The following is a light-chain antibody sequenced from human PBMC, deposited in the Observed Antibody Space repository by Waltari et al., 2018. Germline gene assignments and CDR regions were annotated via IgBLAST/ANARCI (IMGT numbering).Light chain of an antibody. CDR3: CSYAGSYTVV. V-gene: IGLV2-14*01. CDR1: SSDIGDYNY. Sequence: QSALTQPASVSGSPGQSLTISCTGTSSDIGDYNYVSWYQQRPGTAPQLMIFDVTNRPSGVSNRFSGSKSGNTASLTISGLRADDEAHYYCCSYAGSYTVVFGGGTKLTVL. J-gene: IGLJ3*02. CDR2: DVT.